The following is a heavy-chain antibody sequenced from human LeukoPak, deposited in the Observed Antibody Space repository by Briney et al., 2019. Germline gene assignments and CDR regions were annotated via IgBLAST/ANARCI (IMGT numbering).Heavy chain of an antibody. V-gene: IGHV4-59*01. J-gene: IGHJ4*02. Sequence: SETLSLTCTVSGGSISSYYWSWIRQPPGKRLEWIGYIYYSGSTNYNPSLKSRVTISVDTSKNQFSLKLSSVTAADTAVYYCARTYYDFWSGHPYYFDYWGQGTLVTVSS. CDR2: IYYSGST. D-gene: IGHD3-3*01. CDR1: GGSISSYY. CDR3: ARTYYDFWSGHPYYFDY.